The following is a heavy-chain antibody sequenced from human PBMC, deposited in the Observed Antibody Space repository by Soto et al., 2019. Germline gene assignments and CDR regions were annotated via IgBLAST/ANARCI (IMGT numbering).Heavy chain of an antibody. CDR2: INTNTGNP. V-gene: IGHV7-4-1*01. Sequence: ASVKVSCKASGYTFTSYAMNWVRQAPGQGLELMGWINTNTGNPTYAQGFTGRFVFSLDTSVSTAYLQICSLKAEDTAVYYCATTLRYFDLTSMDVWGQGTTVTVSS. J-gene: IGHJ6*02. CDR3: ATTLRYFDLTSMDV. CDR1: GYTFTSYA. D-gene: IGHD3-9*01.